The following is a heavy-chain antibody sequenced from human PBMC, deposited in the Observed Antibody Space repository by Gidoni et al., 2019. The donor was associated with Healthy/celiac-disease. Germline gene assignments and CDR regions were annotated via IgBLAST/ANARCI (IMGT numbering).Heavy chain of an antibody. V-gene: IGHV3-21*01. CDR3: ARDDGVAVAGMALGRYYYGMDV. CDR1: GFTFSSSS. J-gene: IGHJ6*02. D-gene: IGHD6-19*01. Sequence: EVQLVESGGGLVKPGGSLRLSCAASGFTFSSSSLNWVRQAPGKGLEWVSSISSSSSYIYYADSVKGRFTISRDNAKNSLYLQMNSLRAEDTAVYYCARDDGVAVAGMALGRYYYGMDVWGQGTTVTVSS. CDR2: ISSSSSYI.